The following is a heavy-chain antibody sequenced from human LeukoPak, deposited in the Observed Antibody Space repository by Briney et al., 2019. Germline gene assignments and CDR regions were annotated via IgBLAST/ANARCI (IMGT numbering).Heavy chain of an antibody. CDR3: ARDGAPDSSGYYYYGMDV. CDR1: GFTVSSNY. Sequence: GGSLRLSCAASGFTVSSNYMSWVRQAPGKGLEWVSVIYSGGSTYYADSVKGRFTISRDNSKNTLYLQMNSLRAEDTAVYYCARDGAPDSSGYYYYGMDVWGQGTTVTVSS. D-gene: IGHD3-22*01. CDR2: IYSGGST. J-gene: IGHJ6*02. V-gene: IGHV3-53*01.